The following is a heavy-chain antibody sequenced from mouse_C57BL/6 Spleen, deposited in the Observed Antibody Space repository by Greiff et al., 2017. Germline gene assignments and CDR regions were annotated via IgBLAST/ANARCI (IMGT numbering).Heavy chain of an antibody. CDR2: INPNNGGP. D-gene: IGHD2-4*01. CDR1: GYTFTDYY. Sequence: VQLQQSGPELVKPGASVKISCKASGYTFTDYYMNWVKQSHGKSLAWIGDINPNNGGPSYNQKFKGKATLTVDKSSSAAYMERRRLSSEDSAVYYCARFYYDYVELADWGQGTLVTVSA. CDR3: ARFYYDYVELAD. J-gene: IGHJ3*01. V-gene: IGHV1-26*01.